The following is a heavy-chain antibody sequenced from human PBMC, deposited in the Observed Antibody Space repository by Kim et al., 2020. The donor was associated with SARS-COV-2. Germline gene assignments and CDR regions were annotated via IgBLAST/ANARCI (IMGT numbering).Heavy chain of an antibody. CDR2: IYHSGST. J-gene: IGHJ4*02. V-gene: IGHV4-38-2*02. D-gene: IGHD3-22*01. Sequence: SETLSLTCTVSGYSISSGYYWGWIRQPPGKGLEWIGSIYHSGSTYYNPSLKSRVTISVDTSKNQFSLKLSSVTAADTAVYYCARARPTYYYDSSGYYWGYWGQGTLVTVSS. CDR1: GYSISSGYY. CDR3: ARARPTYYYDSSGYYWGY.